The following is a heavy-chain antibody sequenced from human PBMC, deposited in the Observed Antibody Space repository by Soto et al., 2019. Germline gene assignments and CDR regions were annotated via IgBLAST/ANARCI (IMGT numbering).Heavy chain of an antibody. D-gene: IGHD5-12*01. CDR1: GGTFSSYA. Sequence: ASVKVSCKASGGTFSSYAISWVRQAPGQGLEWMGGIIPIFGTANYAQKFQGRVTITADESTSTAYMELSSLRSEDTAVYYCAREGTDGYNSEPWGQGTLVTVSS. CDR3: AREGTDGYNSEP. CDR2: IIPIFGTA. J-gene: IGHJ5*02. V-gene: IGHV1-69*13.